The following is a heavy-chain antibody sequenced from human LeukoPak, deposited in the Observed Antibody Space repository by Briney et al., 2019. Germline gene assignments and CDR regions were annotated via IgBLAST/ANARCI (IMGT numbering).Heavy chain of an antibody. V-gene: IGHV1-8*01. Sequence: ASVKVSCKASGYTLTSYDINWVRQATGQGLEWMGWMNPNSGNTGYAQKFQGRVTMTRNTSISTAYMELSSLRSEDTAVYYCARVDVLRYFGARTDAFDIWGQGTMVTVSS. CDR3: ARVDVLRYFGARTDAFDI. J-gene: IGHJ3*02. CDR1: GYTLTSYD. CDR2: MNPNSGNT. D-gene: IGHD3-9*01.